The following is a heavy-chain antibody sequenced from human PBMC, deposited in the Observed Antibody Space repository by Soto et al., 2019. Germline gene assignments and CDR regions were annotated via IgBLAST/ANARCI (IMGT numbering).Heavy chain of an antibody. J-gene: IGHJ2*01. D-gene: IGHD4-17*01. CDR2: NYWNDDK. CDR1: GVALSTNGVG. Sequence: QITLKESGPTLVKPTQTLTLTCTFSGVALSTNGVGVGWLRQSPGKALEWVALNYWNDDKRYSPSLKSRLTITKDTSENQVVLTRTNVDPVDTGPYYCAHTVSSADYVSWYFHLWGRGTLVPVSS. V-gene: IGHV2-5*01. CDR3: AHTVSSADYVSWYFHL.